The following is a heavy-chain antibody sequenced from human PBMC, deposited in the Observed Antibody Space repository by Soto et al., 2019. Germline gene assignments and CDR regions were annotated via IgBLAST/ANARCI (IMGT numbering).Heavy chain of an antibody. CDR1: GYTFTGYY. CDR2: INPNSGGT. V-gene: IGHV1-2*04. CDR3: ARDRTVGATYYDFDY. Sequence: ASVKVSCKASGYTFTGYYMHWVRQAPGQGLEWMGWINPNSGGTNYAQKFQGWVTMTRDTSISTAYMELSRLRSDDTAVYYCARDRTVGATYYDFDYWGQGTLVTVS. J-gene: IGHJ4*02. D-gene: IGHD1-26*01.